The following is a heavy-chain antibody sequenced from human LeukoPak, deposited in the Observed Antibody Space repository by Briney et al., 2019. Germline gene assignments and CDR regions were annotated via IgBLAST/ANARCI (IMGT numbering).Heavy chain of an antibody. D-gene: IGHD1-26*01. CDR1: GFTFSSYG. J-gene: IGHJ4*02. CDR2: ISGSGGSI. V-gene: IGHV3-23*01. CDR3: AKAHSGSWNEFDY. Sequence: GGSLRLSCAASGFTFSSYGMRWVRQAPGKGLEWVSGISGSGGSIYYADSVKGRFTISRDNSKNTLYLQMNNLRAEDTAVYYCAKAHSGSWNEFDYWGQGTLVTVSS.